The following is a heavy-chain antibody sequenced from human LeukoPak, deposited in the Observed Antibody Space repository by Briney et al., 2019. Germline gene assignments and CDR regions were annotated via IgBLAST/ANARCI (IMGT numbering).Heavy chain of an antibody. CDR3: AKSKWERLLFTHSDY. Sequence: SGGSLRLSCAASGFTFSSYSMNWVRQAPGKGLEWVSSISSSSIYIYYADSVKGRFTISRDNSKNTLYLQMSSLRVEDTAVYYCAKSKWERLLFTHSDYWGQGTLVTVSS. CDR1: GFTFSSYS. J-gene: IGHJ4*02. CDR2: ISSSSIYI. D-gene: IGHD1-26*01. V-gene: IGHV3-21*01.